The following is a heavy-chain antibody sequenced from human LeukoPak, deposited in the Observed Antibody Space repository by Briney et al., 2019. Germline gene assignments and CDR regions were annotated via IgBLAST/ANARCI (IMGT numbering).Heavy chain of an antibody. Sequence: GGSLRLSCAASGFTFSSYSMNWVRQAPGKGLEWVSYISSSSSTIYYADSVKGRFTISRDNAKNSLYLQMNSLRAEDTAVYYCARDLGGNNLLPWGQGTLVTVSS. J-gene: IGHJ5*02. D-gene: IGHD4-23*01. CDR3: ARDLGGNNLLP. V-gene: IGHV3-48*01. CDR2: ISSSSSTI. CDR1: GFTFSSYS.